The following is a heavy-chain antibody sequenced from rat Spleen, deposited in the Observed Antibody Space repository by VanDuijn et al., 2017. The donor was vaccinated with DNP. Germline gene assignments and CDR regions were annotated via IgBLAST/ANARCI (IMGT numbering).Heavy chain of an antibody. Sequence: EVQLVESGGGLVQPGRSLKLSCATSGFTFSDYNLAWVRQTPKKGLEWVATSVYEGLRAFYRDSVKGRFTVSRDDATNTLYLQMDSLRSEDTATYYCAKDRQGGYAMDAWGQGTSVTVSS. V-gene: IGHV5S10*01. CDR3: AKDRQGGYAMDA. J-gene: IGHJ4*01. CDR1: GFTFSDYN. CDR2: SVYEGLRA.